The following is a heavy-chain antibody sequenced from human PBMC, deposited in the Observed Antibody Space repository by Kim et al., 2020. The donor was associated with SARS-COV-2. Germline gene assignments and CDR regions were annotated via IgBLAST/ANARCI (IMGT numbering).Heavy chain of an antibody. CDR3: ARPPHDYGDYVTFDY. D-gene: IGHD4-17*01. Sequence: GGSLRLSCAASGFTFSSYAMHWVRQAPGKGLEWVAVISYDGSNKYYADSVKGRFTISRDNSKNTLYLQMNSLRAEDTAVYYCARPPHDYGDYVTFDYWGQGTLVTVSS. J-gene: IGHJ4*02. CDR1: GFTFSSYA. V-gene: IGHV3-30-3*01. CDR2: ISYDGSNK.